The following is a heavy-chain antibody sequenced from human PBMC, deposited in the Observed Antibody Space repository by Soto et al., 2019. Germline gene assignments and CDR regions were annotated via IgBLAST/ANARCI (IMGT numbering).Heavy chain of an antibody. CDR2: ISHDGSKT. V-gene: IGHV3-30*18. D-gene: IGHD3-22*01. J-gene: IGHJ4*02. CDR1: GFTFNSYG. CDR3: AKDTYYYSSSGYHVFDS. Sequence: QVQLVESGGGLVQPGRSLRLSCAASGFTFNSYGIHWVRQAPGKGLEWVAVISHDGSKTNYADSVKGRVTISRDNSKDTVYLLMNSLRAEDTAVYYCAKDTYYYSSSGYHVFDSWGQGTLVTVSS.